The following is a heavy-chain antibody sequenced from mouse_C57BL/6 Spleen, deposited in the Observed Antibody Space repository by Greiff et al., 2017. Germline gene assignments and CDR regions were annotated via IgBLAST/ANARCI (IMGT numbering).Heavy chain of an antibody. CDR3: TRGDGYYVGYFDV. D-gene: IGHD2-3*01. CDR2: IRNKANNHAT. Sequence: DVKLVESGGGLVQPGGSMKLSCAASGFTFSDAWMDWVRQSPEKGLEWVAEIRNKANNHATYYAESVKGRFTISRDDSKSSVYLQMNSLRAEDTGIYYCTRGDGYYVGYFDVWGTGTTVTVSS. CDR1: GFTFSDAW. V-gene: IGHV6-6*01. J-gene: IGHJ1*03.